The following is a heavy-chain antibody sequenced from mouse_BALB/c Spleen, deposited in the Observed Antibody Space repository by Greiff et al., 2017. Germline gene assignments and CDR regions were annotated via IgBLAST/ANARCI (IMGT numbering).Heavy chain of an antibody. CDR1: GYTFSSYW. CDR2: ILPGSGST. V-gene: IGHV1-9*01. Sequence: VQLQQSGAELMKPGASVKISCKATGYTFSSYWIEWVKQRPGHGLEWIGEILPGSGSTNYNEKFKGKATFTADTSSNTAYMQLSSLTSDDSAVYYCARERDWDRFDYWGQGTLVTVAA. D-gene: IGHD4-1*01. J-gene: IGHJ3*01. CDR3: ARERDWDRFDY.